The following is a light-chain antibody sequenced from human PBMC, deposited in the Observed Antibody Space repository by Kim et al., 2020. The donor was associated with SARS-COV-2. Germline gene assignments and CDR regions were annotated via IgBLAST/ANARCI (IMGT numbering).Light chain of an antibody. CDR3: QQYYNWPPWT. J-gene: IGKJ1*01. V-gene: IGKV3-15*01. CDR2: GAS. CDR1: QSVSNR. Sequence: SPGERATLSCRASQSVSNRLAWYQHKPGQAPRLLIYGASTRATGIPARFSGSGSGTEFTLTISSLQSEDFAVYFCQQYYNWPPWTFGQGTKVDIK.